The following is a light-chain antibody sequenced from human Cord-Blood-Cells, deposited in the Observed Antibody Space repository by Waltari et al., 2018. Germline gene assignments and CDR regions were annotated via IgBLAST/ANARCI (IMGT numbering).Light chain of an antibody. J-gene: IGLJ3*02. CDR1: ALPNTY. CDR2: EDS. Sequence: SYELTQPPSVSVSPGKTARNTCSGDALPNTYAYWYQQKSGQAPVLVIYEDSKRPSGIPERFSGSSSGTMATLTISGAQVEDEADYYCYSTDSSGNHWVFGGGTKLTVL. V-gene: IGLV3-10*01. CDR3: YSTDSSGNHWV.